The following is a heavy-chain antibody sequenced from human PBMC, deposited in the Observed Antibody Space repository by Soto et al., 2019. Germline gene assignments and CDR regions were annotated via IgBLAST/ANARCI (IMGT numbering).Heavy chain of an antibody. J-gene: IGHJ6*02. CDR1: GYTFTGYG. Sequence: QVQVMQSGAEVKKPGASVKVSCKASGYTFTGYGISWVRQAPGQGLEWMGWISTYNGNTNYAQKLQGRVTMTTDTSTSTAYMELRSLRSDDSAVYYCGRDLYQSVFYYGMDVWGQRTTVTVSS. CDR2: ISTYNGNT. CDR3: GRDLYQSVFYYGMDV. V-gene: IGHV1-18*01. D-gene: IGHD2-2*01.